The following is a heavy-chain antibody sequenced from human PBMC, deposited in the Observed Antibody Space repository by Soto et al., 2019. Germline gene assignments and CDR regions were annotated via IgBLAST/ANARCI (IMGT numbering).Heavy chain of an antibody. Sequence: QVQLVQSGAEVKKPGASVKVSCKASGYTFTGYYMHWVRQAPGQGLEWMGWINPNSGGTNYAQKFQGWVTMTRDTSINTAYMELSRLRSDDAAVYYCARDSARSGSYYDYWGQGTLVTVSS. D-gene: IGHD1-26*01. CDR1: GYTFTGYY. CDR2: INPNSGGT. V-gene: IGHV1-2*04. CDR3: ARDSARSGSYYDY. J-gene: IGHJ4*02.